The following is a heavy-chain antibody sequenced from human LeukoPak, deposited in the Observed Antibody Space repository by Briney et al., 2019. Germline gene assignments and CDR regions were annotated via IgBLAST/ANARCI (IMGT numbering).Heavy chain of an antibody. CDR1: GFTFSSYA. J-gene: IGHJ4*02. CDR2: ISGNSGST. D-gene: IGHD1-26*01. Sequence: GSLRLSCAASGFTFSSYAMSWVRQAPGKGLGWVSSISGNSGSTYYADSAKGRFTISRDNSKNTVYLQMNSLRAEDTAVYYCAKVSAWAMVGATYFDYWGQGTLVAASS. CDR3: AKVSAWAMVGATYFDY. V-gene: IGHV3-23*01.